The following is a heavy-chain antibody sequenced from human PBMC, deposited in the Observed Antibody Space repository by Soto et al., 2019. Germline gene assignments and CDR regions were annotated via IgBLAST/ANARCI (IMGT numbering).Heavy chain of an antibody. J-gene: IGHJ4*02. D-gene: IGHD3-3*01. Sequence: EVQLVESGGGLVQPGGSLRLSCVASGFTFSTYSMKWVRQAPGKGLEWISYISSSSSTTYADSVKGRFTISRDNAKNSLYLQMNSLRDEDTAVYYCARTIWSGYFQADYWGQGTLVTVSS. CDR2: ISSSSSTT. V-gene: IGHV3-48*02. CDR3: ARTIWSGYFQADY. CDR1: GFTFSTYS.